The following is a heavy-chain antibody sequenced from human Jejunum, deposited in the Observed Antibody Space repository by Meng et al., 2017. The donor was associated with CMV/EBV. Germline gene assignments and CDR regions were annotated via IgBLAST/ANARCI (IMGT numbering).Heavy chain of an antibody. Sequence: QVQLVQSGAEVKKPGASLKLPCKASGYTFTSYYMHWVRQAPGQGLEWMGLINPSRGSTNYPQKFQGRVTMTRDTSTSTVYMEVTSLRFDDTAVYYCARGTQGAYLDIWGQGTLVTVSS. D-gene: IGHD3-16*01. CDR2: INPSRGST. CDR1: GYTFTSYY. V-gene: IGHV1-46*01. CDR3: ARGTQGAYLDI. J-gene: IGHJ4*02.